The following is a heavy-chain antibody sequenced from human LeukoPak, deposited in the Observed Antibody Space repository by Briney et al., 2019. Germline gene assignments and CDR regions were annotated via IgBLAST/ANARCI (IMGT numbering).Heavy chain of an antibody. CDR1: GGSISSSNW. CDR3: ARAQGPLYYYDSSGYYYFDY. V-gene: IGHV4-4*02. CDR2: IYHSGST. D-gene: IGHD3-22*01. J-gene: IGHJ4*02. Sequence: SETLSLTCAVSGGSISSSNWWTWARQPPGQGLEWIGEIYHSGSTNYNPSLKSRVTISVDKSKNQFSLRLSSVTAADTAVYYCARAQGPLYYYDSSGYYYFDYWGQGTLVTVSS.